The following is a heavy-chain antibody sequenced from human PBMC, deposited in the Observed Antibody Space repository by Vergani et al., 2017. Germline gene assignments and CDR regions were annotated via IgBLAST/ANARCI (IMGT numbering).Heavy chain of an antibody. CDR2: ISAYNGNT. D-gene: IGHD3-22*01. V-gene: IGHV1-18*01. CDR3: ARVYYYDSSGYYYGAFDI. Sequence: QVQLVQSGAEVKKPGASVKVSCKVSGYTLTELSMHWVRQAPGKGLEWMGWISAYNGNTNYAQKLQGRVTMTTDTSTSTAYMELRSLRSDDTAVYYCARVYYYDSSGYYYGAFDIWGQGTMVTVSS. CDR1: GYTLTELS. J-gene: IGHJ3*02.